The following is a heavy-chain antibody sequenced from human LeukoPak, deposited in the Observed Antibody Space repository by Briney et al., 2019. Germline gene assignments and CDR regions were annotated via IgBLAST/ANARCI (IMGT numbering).Heavy chain of an antibody. CDR1: GYTFTSYG. CDR3: ARDAYQLQEAFDY. D-gene: IGHD2-2*01. V-gene: IGHV1-18*01. Sequence: GASVKVSCKASGYTFTSYGISWVRMPPRPGLEWVGWISAYNGNTNYAQKLQGRVTMTTDTSPSTAYMELRSLRSDDTAVYYCARDAYQLQEAFDYWGQGTLVTVSS. CDR2: ISAYNGNT. J-gene: IGHJ4*02.